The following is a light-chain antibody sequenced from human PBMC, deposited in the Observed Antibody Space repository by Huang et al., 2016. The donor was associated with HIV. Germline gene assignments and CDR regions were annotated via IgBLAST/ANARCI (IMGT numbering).Light chain of an antibody. CDR3: QQYDDVPIS. Sequence: DIQMTQSPSSLSASVGDRVTITCQASQDINNFLNWYQQKPGKAPKLLFLDASNLQPGVPSRFSGSGSGTHFTFTITSLQRDDIGTYYCQQYDDVPISFGGGTKV. CDR1: QDINNF. J-gene: IGKJ4*01. V-gene: IGKV1-33*01. CDR2: DAS.